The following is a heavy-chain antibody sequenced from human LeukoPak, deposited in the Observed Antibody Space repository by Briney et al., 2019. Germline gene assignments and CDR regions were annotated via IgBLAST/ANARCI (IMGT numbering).Heavy chain of an antibody. V-gene: IGHV1-2*06. Sequence: VASVTVSCKASGYTFTGYYMHWVRQAPGQGLEWMGRINPNSGGTNYAQKFQGRVTMTRDTSISTAYMELSRLRSDDTAVYYCASNLPSSGYYGGQIFDYWGQGTLVTVSS. J-gene: IGHJ4*02. CDR1: GYTFTGYY. CDR2: INPNSGGT. CDR3: ASNLPSSGYYGGQIFDY. D-gene: IGHD3-22*01.